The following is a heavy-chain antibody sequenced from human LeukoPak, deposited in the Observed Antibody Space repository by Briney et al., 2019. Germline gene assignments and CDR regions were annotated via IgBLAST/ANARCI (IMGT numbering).Heavy chain of an antibody. CDR3: ARARYCSSTSCYRFGAFDI. J-gene: IGHJ3*02. CDR1: GGSISSSSYY. CDR2: IYYSGST. D-gene: IGHD2-2*02. Sequence: SETLSLTCTVSGGSISSSSYYWGWIRQPPGKGLEWIGSIYYSGSTYYNPSLKSRVTISVDTSKNQFSPKLSSVTAADTAVYYCARARYCSSTSCYRFGAFDIWGQGTMVTVSS. V-gene: IGHV4-39*01.